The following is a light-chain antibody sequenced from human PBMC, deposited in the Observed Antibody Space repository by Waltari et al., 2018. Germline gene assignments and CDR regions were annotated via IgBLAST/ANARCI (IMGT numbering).Light chain of an antibody. J-gene: IGKJ3*01. Sequence: DIQMTQSPSSLSASVGDRVTITCRASQSISTFVNWYQQRPGKAPKLLIYSASSLQSGVPSGFSGSGSGTDFTLTISSLQPEDFATYYCQQSHSPPFTFGPGTKVDIK. V-gene: IGKV1-39*01. CDR1: QSISTF. CDR2: SAS. CDR3: QQSHSPPFT.